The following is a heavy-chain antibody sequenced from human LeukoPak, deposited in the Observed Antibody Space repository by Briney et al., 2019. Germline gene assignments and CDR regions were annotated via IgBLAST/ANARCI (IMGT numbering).Heavy chain of an antibody. CDR3: ARAQTSSWYYFDY. Sequence: ASVKVSCKASGYTFTGYYMHWVRQAPGQGLEWMGWINPNSGGTNYAQKFQGSVTMTRDMSITTAYMELSRLTSDDTAVYYCARAQTSSWYYFDYWGQGTLVTVSS. D-gene: IGHD6-13*01. CDR2: INPNSGGT. CDR1: GYTFTGYY. J-gene: IGHJ4*02. V-gene: IGHV1-2*02.